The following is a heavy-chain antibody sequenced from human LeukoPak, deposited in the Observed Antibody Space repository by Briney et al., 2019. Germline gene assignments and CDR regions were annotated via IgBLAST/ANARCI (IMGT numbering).Heavy chain of an antibody. CDR3: ARGRGPSTLVGATPFDY. J-gene: IGHJ4*02. Sequence: ASVKVSCKASGYTLTSYGISWVRQAPGQGLEWMGWISAYNGNTNYAQKLQGRVTMTTDTSTSTAYMELRSLRSDDTAVYYCARGRGPSTLVGATPFDYWGQGTLVTVSS. CDR2: ISAYNGNT. CDR1: GYTLTSYG. V-gene: IGHV1-18*01. D-gene: IGHD1-26*01.